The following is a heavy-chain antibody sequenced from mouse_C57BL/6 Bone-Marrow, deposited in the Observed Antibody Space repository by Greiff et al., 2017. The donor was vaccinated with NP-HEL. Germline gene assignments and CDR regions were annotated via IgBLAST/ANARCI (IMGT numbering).Heavy chain of an antibody. D-gene: IGHD1-1*01. CDR3: ARSRIYGSSYWYFDV. CDR1: GYTFTSYG. Sequence: VQLQQSGAELARPGASVKLSCKASGYTFTSYGISWVKQRPGQGLEWIGEIYPRSGNTYYNEKFKGKATLTADKSSSTAYMELRSLTSEDSAVYFCARSRIYGSSYWYFDVWGTGTTVTVSS. J-gene: IGHJ1*03. V-gene: IGHV1-81*01. CDR2: IYPRSGNT.